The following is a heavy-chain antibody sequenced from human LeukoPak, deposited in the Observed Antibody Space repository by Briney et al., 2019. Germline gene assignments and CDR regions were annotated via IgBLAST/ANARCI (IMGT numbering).Heavy chain of an antibody. CDR3: ARDLGTMTINAFDI. CDR1: GYTFTGYY. CDR2: INPNNGAT. D-gene: IGHD3-22*01. Sequence: ASVKVSCKASGYTFTGYYIHWVRQAPGQGLEWMGWINPNNGATNYAQKFQGRVTVTRDTSISTAYMELSRLRSDDTAVYYCARDLGTMTINAFDIWGAGKPVTVSS. V-gene: IGHV1-2*02. J-gene: IGHJ3*02.